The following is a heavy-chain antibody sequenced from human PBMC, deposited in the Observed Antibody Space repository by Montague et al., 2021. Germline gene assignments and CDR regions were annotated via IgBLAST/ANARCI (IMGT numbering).Heavy chain of an antibody. CDR2: VYDRGRT. V-gene: IGHV4-39*01. J-gene: IGHJ3*02. D-gene: IGHD3-22*01. CDR1: GVSINNNSFF. CDR3: SRGPFCFDSSGDYNFEGFDI. Sequence: SETLSLTCTVSGVSINNNSFFWAWIRQTPGKGLEWIGSVYDRGRTHYTPSLKSRVTIFVDTSKNQFSLNLDSVTAADTSVFYCSRGPFCFDSSGDYNFEGFDIWGQGTMVTVSS.